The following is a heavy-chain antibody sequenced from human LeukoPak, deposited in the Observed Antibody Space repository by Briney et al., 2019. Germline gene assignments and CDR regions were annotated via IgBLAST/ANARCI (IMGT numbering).Heavy chain of an antibody. CDR1: GFTFKDYT. CDR2: VSFGSSYI. V-gene: IGHV3-21*06. J-gene: IGHJ5*02. CDR3: ARASTEYAVTDGFDT. D-gene: IGHD4-17*01. Sequence: GGSLRLSCAASGFTFKDYTMNWVRQSPGKGLQWVSYVSFGSSYISYADSLKGRFTISRDDAKSSVYLEMSSLRTDDTAVYYCARASTEYAVTDGFDTWGPGTLVTVSS.